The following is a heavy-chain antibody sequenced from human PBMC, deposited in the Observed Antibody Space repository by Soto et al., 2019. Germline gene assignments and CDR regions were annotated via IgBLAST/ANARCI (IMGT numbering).Heavy chain of an antibody. CDR3: ARDSGRYNWKYEGYYYYMDV. CDR2: ISAYNGNT. CDR1: GYTFTSYG. J-gene: IGHJ6*03. D-gene: IGHD1-7*01. V-gene: IGHV1-18*01. Sequence: ASVKVSCKASGYTFTSYGISRVRQAPGQGLEWMGWISAYNGNTNYAQKLQGRVTMTTDTSTSTAYMELRSLTSDDTAVYYCARDSGRYNWKYEGYYYYMDVWGKGTTVTVSS.